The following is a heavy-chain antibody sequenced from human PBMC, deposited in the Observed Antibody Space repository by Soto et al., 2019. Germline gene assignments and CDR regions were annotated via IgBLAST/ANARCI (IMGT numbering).Heavy chain of an antibody. CDR1: GFTFSSYD. CDR3: ARRHGYNYDY. V-gene: IGHV3-33*08. Sequence: PGGSLRLSCAASGFTFSSYDMHWVRQAPGKGLEWVALIWYDGSDKNYVDSVKGRFTISRDNSKSTLYLQMNSLRVEDTAVYYCARRHGYNYDYWGQGTLVTVS. J-gene: IGHJ4*02. CDR2: IWYDGSDK. D-gene: IGHD5-12*01.